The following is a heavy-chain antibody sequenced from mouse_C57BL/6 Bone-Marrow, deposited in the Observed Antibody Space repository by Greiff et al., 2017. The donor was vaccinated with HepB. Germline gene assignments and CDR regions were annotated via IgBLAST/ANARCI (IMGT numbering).Heavy chain of an antibody. J-gene: IGHJ4*01. CDR3: AREGGQLRLPYAMDY. CDR2: IYPRDGST. CDR1: GYTFTDHT. D-gene: IGHD3-2*02. V-gene: IGHV1-78*01. Sequence: QVQLQQSDAELVKPGASVKISCKVSGYTFTDHTIHWMKQRPEQGLEWIGYIYPRDGSTKYNEKFKGKATLTADKSSSTAYMQLNSLTSEDSAVYFCAREGGQLRLPYAMDYWGQGTSVTVSS.